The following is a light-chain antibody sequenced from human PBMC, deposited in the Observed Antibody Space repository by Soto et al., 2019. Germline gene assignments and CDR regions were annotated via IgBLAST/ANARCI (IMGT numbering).Light chain of an antibody. CDR3: ATWDDSLNGFYV. J-gene: IGLJ1*01. V-gene: IGLV1-47*01. Sequence: QSVLTQPPSASGTPVQGVTISCSGSTSNIGSNYVYWYQQLPGTAPKLLIYRNNQRPSGVPDRFSGSKSGTSASLAISGLRSDDEADYFCATWDDSLNGFYVFGTGTKVTVL. CDR2: RNN. CDR1: TSNIGSNY.